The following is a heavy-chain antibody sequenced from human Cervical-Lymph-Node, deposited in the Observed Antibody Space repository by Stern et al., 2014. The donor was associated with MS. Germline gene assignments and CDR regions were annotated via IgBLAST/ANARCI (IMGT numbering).Heavy chain of an antibody. V-gene: IGHV3-48*02. CDR2: ISSSRGTI. D-gene: IGHD3-3*01. Sequence: EVQLVESGGGLVQPGGSLRLSCAASGFTFSSYSLNWVRQAPGKGLEWISYISSSRGTIYYAYSVKGRFTISRDNAKNSLYLQMNSLRDEDTAVYYCARANYDFWSGNSSFQRYYYGMDVWGQGTTVTVSS. CDR3: ARANYDFWSGNSSFQRYYYGMDV. CDR1: GFTFSSYS. J-gene: IGHJ6*02.